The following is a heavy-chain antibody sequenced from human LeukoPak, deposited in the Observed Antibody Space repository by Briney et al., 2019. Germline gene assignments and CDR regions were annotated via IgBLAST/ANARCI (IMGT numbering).Heavy chain of an antibody. D-gene: IGHD3-22*01. Sequence: PSETLSLTCAASGGSISSGGYYWSWIRQPPGKGLEWIGYIYHSGSTYYNPSLKSRVTISVDRSKNQFSLKLSSVTAADTAVYYCARGIQYYYDSSGSHFDYWCQGTLVTVSS. CDR2: IYHSGST. J-gene: IGHJ4*02. CDR1: GGSISSGGYY. CDR3: ARGIQYYYDSSGSHFDY. V-gene: IGHV4-30-2*01.